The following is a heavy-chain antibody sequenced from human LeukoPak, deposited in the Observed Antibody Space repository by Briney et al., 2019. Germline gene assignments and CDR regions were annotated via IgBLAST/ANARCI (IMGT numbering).Heavy chain of an antibody. D-gene: IGHD2-15*01. CDR3: ARYPGYCSGGSCYSGVYSDY. Sequence: GGSLRLSCAASGFTFSSYEMNWVRQAPGKGLEWVSYISSSGSTIYYADSVKGRFTISRDNAKNSLYLQMNSLRAEDTAVYYCARYPGYCSGGSCYSGVYSDYWGQGTLVTVSS. CDR1: GFTFSSYE. CDR2: ISSSGSTI. J-gene: IGHJ4*02. V-gene: IGHV3-48*03.